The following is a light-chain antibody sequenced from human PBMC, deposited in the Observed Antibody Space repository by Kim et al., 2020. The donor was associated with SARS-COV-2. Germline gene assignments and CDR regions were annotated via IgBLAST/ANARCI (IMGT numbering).Light chain of an antibody. J-gene: IGLJ2*01. V-gene: IGLV3-19*01. Sequence: LEQTVRITCQGDGRRSYYASWYQQKPRQAPILVIYGRTTRPSGIPDRFSGFSSGNIASLTITGAQAEDEADYYCNSRDSSGSRVIFGGGTQLTVL. CDR1: GRRSYY. CDR2: GRT. CDR3: NSRDSSGSRVI.